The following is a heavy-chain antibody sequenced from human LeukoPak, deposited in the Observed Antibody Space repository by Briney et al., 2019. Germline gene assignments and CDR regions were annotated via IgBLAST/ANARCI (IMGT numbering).Heavy chain of an antibody. D-gene: IGHD3-10*01. J-gene: IGHJ6*03. Sequence: PGGSLRLSCAASGFTLSNAWMNWVRQAPGKGLEWVSGINWNGGSTGYADSVKGRFTISRDNAKNSLYPQMNSLRAEDTALYYCAKNYYGSGSYSSMDVWGKGTTVTVSS. CDR1: GFTLSNAW. V-gene: IGHV3-20*04. CDR2: INWNGGST. CDR3: AKNYYGSGSYSSMDV.